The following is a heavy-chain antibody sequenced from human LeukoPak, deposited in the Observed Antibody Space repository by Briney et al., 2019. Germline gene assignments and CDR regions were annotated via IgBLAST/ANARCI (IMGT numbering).Heavy chain of an antibody. V-gene: IGHV4-59*01. J-gene: IGHJ4*02. CDR1: GASLNGYF. CDR2: VSHTGAT. D-gene: IGHD6-13*01. CDR3: ARGSHSSSVLEY. Sequence: PSETLSLTCSVSGASLNGYFWNWVRQTPEKGLEWIGYVSHTGATTSNPTLKSRVSITIDTSKSQISLTMTSVTAADSALYYCARGSHSSSVLEYWGQGTLVTVSS.